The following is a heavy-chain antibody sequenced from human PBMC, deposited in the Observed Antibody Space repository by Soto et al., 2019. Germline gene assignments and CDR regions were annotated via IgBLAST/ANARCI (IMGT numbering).Heavy chain of an antibody. CDR3: ARGKYYDSSGYHVPDY. J-gene: IGHJ4*02. V-gene: IGHV4-30-2*01. D-gene: IGHD3-22*01. Sequence: SETLSLTCAVSGGSISSGGYSWSWIRQPPGKGLEWIGYIYHSGSTYYNPSLKSRVTISVDRSKNQFSLKLSSVTAADTAVYYCARGKYYDSSGYHVPDYWGQGTLVTVSS. CDR2: IYHSGST. CDR1: GGSISSGGYS.